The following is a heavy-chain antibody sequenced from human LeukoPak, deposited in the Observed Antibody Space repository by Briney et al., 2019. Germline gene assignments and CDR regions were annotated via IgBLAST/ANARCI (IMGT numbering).Heavy chain of an antibody. CDR3: ARATYYDFWSGYQPPYYFDY. J-gene: IGHJ4*02. CDR1: GYSFTSYW. Sequence: GESLKISCKGSGYSFTSYWIGWVRQMPGKGLEWMGIIYPGDSDTRYSPSFQGQVTISADKSISTAYLQWSSLKASDTAMYYCARATYYDFWSGYQPPYYFDYWGQGTLVTVSS. V-gene: IGHV5-51*01. D-gene: IGHD3-3*01. CDR2: IYPGDSDT.